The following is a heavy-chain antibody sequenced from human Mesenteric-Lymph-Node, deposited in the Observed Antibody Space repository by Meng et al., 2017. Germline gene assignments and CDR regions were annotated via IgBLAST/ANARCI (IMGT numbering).Heavy chain of an antibody. CDR2: VYHRGDT. V-gene: IGHV4-4*02. J-gene: IGHJ4*02. Sequence: VLGPGLVKPSGTLSLTCTVSGDSISSDIWWSWVRQPPGKGLEWIGEVYHRGDTNYNPSLKSRVDISVDKSKNQFYLSLFSVTAADTAVYYCGRDQGRELINHWGQGTLVTVSS. D-gene: IGHD1-7*01. CDR3: GRDQGRELINH. CDR1: GDSISSDIW.